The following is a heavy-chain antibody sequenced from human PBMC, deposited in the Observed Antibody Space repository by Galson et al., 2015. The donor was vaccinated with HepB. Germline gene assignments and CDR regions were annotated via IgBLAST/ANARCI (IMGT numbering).Heavy chain of an antibody. Sequence: QSGAEVKKPGESLKISCKASGYTFTSYDINWVRQATGQGLEWMGWMNPNSGNTGYAQKFQGRVTMTRNTSISTAYMELSSLRSEDTAVYYCARGVRYSNLWYYYYYMDVWGKGTTVTVSS. CDR3: ARGVRYSNLWYYYYYMDV. CDR1: GYTFTSYD. J-gene: IGHJ6*03. V-gene: IGHV1-8*01. CDR2: MNPNSGNT. D-gene: IGHD4-11*01.